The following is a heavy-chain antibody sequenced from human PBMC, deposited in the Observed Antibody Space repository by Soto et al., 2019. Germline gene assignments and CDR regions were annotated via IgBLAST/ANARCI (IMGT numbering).Heavy chain of an antibody. CDR3: ARDSVGSGYD. CDR2: IYYSGYT. CDR1: GGSMTSYY. Sequence: QVQLQESGPGLVKPSETLSLTCTVSGGSMTSYYWSWIRQPPGKRLEWMGYIYYSGYTNYNPSLESRVTISVDTSKSQFSLEMRSVTAADTAVYYCARDSVGSGYDWGQGTLVTVSS. J-gene: IGHJ4*02. V-gene: IGHV4-59*01. D-gene: IGHD3-22*01.